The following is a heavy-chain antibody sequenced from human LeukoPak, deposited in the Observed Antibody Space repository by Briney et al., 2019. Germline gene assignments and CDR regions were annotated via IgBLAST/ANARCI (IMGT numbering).Heavy chain of an antibody. J-gene: IGHJ4*02. D-gene: IGHD6-19*01. CDR2: ISGSGGST. V-gene: IGHV3-23*01. CDR3: AKDATDFGVAVVDY. CDR1: GFTFSSYA. Sequence: GGSLRLSCAASGFTFSSYAMSWVRQAPGKGLEWVSAISGSGGSTYYADSAKGRFTISRDNSKNTLYLQMNSLSAEDTAVYYCAKDATDFGVAVVDYWGQGTLVTVSS.